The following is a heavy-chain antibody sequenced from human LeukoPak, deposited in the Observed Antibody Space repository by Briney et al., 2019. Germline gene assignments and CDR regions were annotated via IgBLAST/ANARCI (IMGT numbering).Heavy chain of an antibody. CDR3: AREGGWWPFAS. D-gene: IGHD2-15*01. CDR2: IYTSGST. CDR1: GGSISSYY. V-gene: IGHV4-4*07. J-gene: IGHJ4*02. Sequence: SETLSLTCTVSGGSISSYYWSWVRHPAAKGLEWIGRIYTSGSTNYNPSLKSRVTISVDTSKNQFCLKICSVSDADTAAYNCAREGGWWPFASWGQGPLVTVSS.